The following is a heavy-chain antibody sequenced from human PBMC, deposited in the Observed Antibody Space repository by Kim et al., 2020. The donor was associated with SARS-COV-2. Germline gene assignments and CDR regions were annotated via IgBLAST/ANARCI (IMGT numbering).Heavy chain of an antibody. Sequence: GGSLRLSCAASGFSFGGYWMHWVRQAPGKGLVWVSRIQTDGRSTNYADSVKGRFTISRDNAKNTLYLQMNSLRAEDTAMYYCARDPSYYGSGIDAFDIWGQGTMVTVSS. J-gene: IGHJ3*02. V-gene: IGHV3-74*01. CDR2: IQTDGRST. D-gene: IGHD3-10*01. CDR1: GFSFGGYW. CDR3: ARDPSYYGSGIDAFDI.